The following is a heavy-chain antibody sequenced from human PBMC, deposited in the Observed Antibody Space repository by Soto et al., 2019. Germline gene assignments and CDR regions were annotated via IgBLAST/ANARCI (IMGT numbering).Heavy chain of an antibody. J-gene: IGHJ4*02. CDR2: MNPNSGNT. D-gene: IGHD1-1*01. V-gene: IGHV1-8*01. CDR3: ARGKSLEN. Sequence: QAQLVQSGAEVKKPGASVKVSCKASGYTFASYDINWVRQATGQGLEWMGWMNPNSGNTGYAQKFQDRVTMTRDTSITTAYLELGSLRSEDTAVYYWARGKSLENWGQGTLVTGSS. CDR1: GYTFASYD.